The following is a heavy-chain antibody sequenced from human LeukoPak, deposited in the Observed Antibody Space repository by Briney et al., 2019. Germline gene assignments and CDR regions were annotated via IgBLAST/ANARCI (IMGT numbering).Heavy chain of an antibody. CDR3: ARVARDGYIYFDY. D-gene: IGHD5-24*01. Sequence: SETLSLTCTVSGGSISSSSYYWGWIRQPPGKGLEWIGSIYYSGSTYYNPSLKSRVTISVDTSKNQFSLKLSSVTAADTAVYYCARVARDGYIYFDYWGQGTLVTVSS. CDR1: GGSISSSSYY. V-gene: IGHV4-39*07. CDR2: IYYSGST. J-gene: IGHJ4*02.